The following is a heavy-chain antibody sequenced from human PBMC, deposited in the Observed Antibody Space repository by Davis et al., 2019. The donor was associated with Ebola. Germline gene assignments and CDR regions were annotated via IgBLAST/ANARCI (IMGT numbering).Heavy chain of an antibody. D-gene: IGHD2-2*01. V-gene: IGHV1-69*04. CDR3: ARESRYQLLYVDY. Sequence: AASVKVSCKASGGTFSSYAISWVRQAPGQGLEWMGRIIPILGIANYAQKFQGRVTITADKSTSTAYMELSSLRSEETAVYYCARESRYQLLYVDYWGQGTLVTVSS. J-gene: IGHJ4*02. CDR1: GGTFSSYA. CDR2: IIPILGIA.